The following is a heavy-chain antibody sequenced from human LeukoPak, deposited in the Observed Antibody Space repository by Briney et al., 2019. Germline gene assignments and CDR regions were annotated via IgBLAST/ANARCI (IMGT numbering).Heavy chain of an antibody. CDR3: ARGLIYDFWSGYYGSDAFDI. CDR2: INPNSGGT. D-gene: IGHD3-3*01. J-gene: IGHJ3*02. Sequence: ASVKVSCKASGYTFTGYYMHWVRQAPGQGLEWMGWINPNSGGTNYAQKFQGRVTMTRDTSISTAYMELSRLRSDDTAVYYCARGLIYDFWSGYYGSDAFDIWGQGTMVTVSS. CDR1: GYTFTGYY. V-gene: IGHV1-2*02.